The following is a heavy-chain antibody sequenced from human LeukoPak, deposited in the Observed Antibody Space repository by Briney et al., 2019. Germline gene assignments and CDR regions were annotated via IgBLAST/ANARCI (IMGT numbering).Heavy chain of an antibody. J-gene: IGHJ4*02. Sequence: GGSLRLSCAGSGFIFTDYWIDWVRQAPGKGLEWVANIKKDGSEKNSLESAKGRFTISRDNAKNSVYLQMNDLRAEDTAVYYCARNTGWQQFDWWGQGTLVTISS. CDR2: IKKDGSEK. CDR3: ARNTGWQQFDW. D-gene: IGHD5-24*01. CDR1: GFIFTDYW. V-gene: IGHV3-7*01.